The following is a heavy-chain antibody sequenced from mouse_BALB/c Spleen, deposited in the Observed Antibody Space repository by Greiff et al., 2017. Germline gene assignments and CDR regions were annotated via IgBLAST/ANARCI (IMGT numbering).Heavy chain of an antibody. CDR1: GFTFSNYW. V-gene: IGHV6-6*02. J-gene: IGHJ1*01. CDR2: IRLKSNNYAT. Sequence: EVMLVESGGGLVQPGGSMKLSCVASGFTFSNYWMNWVRQSPEKGLEWVAEIRLKSNNYATHYAESVKGRFTISRDDSKSSVYLQMNNLRAEDTGIYYCTRDYYGRFDVWGAGTTVTVSS. D-gene: IGHD1-1*01. CDR3: TRDYYGRFDV.